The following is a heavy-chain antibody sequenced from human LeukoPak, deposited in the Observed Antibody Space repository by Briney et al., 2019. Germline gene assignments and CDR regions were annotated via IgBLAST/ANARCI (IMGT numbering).Heavy chain of an antibody. Sequence: SETLSLTCAVSGGSISSGGYSWSWIRQPPGKGLEWIGYIYHSGSTYYNPSLKSRVTISVDRSKNQFSLKLSSVTAADTAAYYCARAGLGYDILTGYYNVDAFDIWGQGTMVTVSS. CDR3: ARAGLGYDILTGYYNVDAFDI. D-gene: IGHD3-9*01. CDR1: GGSISSGGYS. J-gene: IGHJ3*02. V-gene: IGHV4-30-2*01. CDR2: IYHSGST.